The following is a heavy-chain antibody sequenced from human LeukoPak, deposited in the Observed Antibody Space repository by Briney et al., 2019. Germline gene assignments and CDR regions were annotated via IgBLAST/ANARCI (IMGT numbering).Heavy chain of an antibody. CDR1: GGSFSGYY. Sequence: TSETLSLTCAVYGGSFSGYYWSWIRQPPGKGLEWIGEINHSGSTNYNPSLKSRVTISVDTSKNQFSLKLSSVTAADTAVYYCARGKNLRVSRPRSSWFDPWGQGTLVTVSS. V-gene: IGHV4-34*01. CDR3: ARGKNLRVSRPRSSWFDP. CDR2: INHSGST. J-gene: IGHJ5*02. D-gene: IGHD3-3*01.